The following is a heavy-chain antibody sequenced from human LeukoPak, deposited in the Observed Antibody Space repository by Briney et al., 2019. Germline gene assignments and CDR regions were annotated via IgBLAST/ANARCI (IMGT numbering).Heavy chain of an antibody. Sequence: PGGSLRLPCSVSGITLSNYGLGWARQAPGKGLEWVAGTSDSGGDTNYADSVKGRFTISRDNPKNTLYLQMNSLRAEDTAVYFCAKRGVVIRVILVGFHKEAYYFDSWGQGALVTVSS. D-gene: IGHD3-22*01. CDR2: TSDSGGDT. CDR1: GITLSNYG. V-gene: IGHV3-23*01. J-gene: IGHJ4*02. CDR3: AKRGVVIRVILVGFHKEAYYFDS.